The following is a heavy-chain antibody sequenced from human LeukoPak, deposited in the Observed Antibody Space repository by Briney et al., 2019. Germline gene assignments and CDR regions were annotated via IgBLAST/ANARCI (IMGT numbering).Heavy chain of an antibody. D-gene: IGHD3-3*01. CDR2: ISYDGSNK. CDR1: GFTFSSYA. CDR3: ARGPRITGTDY. V-gene: IGHV3-30-3*01. Sequence: GGFLRLSCAASGFTFSSYAMHWVRQAPGKGLEWVAVISYDGSNKYYADSVKGRFTISRDNSKNTLYLQMNSLRAEDTAVYYCARGPRITGTDYWGQGTLVTVSS. J-gene: IGHJ4*02.